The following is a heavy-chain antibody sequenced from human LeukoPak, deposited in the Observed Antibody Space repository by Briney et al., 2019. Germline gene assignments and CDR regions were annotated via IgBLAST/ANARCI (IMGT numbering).Heavy chain of an antibody. V-gene: IGHV1-8*01. CDR1: GYTFTSYD. CDR3: ARRHGRCSDGSCYYPDY. Sequence: ASVKVSCKAPGYTFTSYDINWVRQATGQGLEWMGWMIPSSGNTGYAQKLQGRVTMTRNSSITTAYMELSSLRSEDTAVYYCARRHGRCSDGSCYYPDYWGQGTLVTVSS. CDR2: MIPSSGNT. J-gene: IGHJ4*02. D-gene: IGHD2-15*01.